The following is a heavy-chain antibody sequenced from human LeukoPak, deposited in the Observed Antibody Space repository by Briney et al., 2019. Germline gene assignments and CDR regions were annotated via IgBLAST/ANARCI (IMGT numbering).Heavy chain of an antibody. Sequence: GGSLRLSCAASGFTFSSYSMNWVRQAPGRGLEWVSYISSSSSTIYYADSVKGRFTISRDNAKNSLYLQMNSLRAEDTAVYYRARAVGYSYGYRQPDYWGQGTLVTVSS. J-gene: IGHJ4*02. V-gene: IGHV3-48*01. CDR3: ARAVGYSYGYRQPDY. CDR1: GFTFSSYS. D-gene: IGHD5-18*01. CDR2: ISSSSSTI.